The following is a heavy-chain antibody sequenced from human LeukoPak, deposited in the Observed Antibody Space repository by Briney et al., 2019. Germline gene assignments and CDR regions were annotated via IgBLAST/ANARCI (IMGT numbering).Heavy chain of an antibody. CDR3: AKDLALRYFDY. Sequence: GGSLRLSCAASGFTFSSYAMSWVRQAPGKGLEWVSTISGSGAITYYADSVKGRFTISRDNSKNTLYLQMNSLRAEDTAVYYCAKDLALRYFDYWGQGTLVTVSS. J-gene: IGHJ4*02. CDR1: GFTFSSYA. CDR2: ISGSGAIT. V-gene: IGHV3-23*01.